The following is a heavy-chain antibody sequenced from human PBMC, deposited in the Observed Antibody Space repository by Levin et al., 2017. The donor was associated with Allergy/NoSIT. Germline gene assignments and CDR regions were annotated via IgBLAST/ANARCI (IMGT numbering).Heavy chain of an antibody. Sequence: PSETLSLTCAVYGGSFSGYYWSWIRQPPGKGLEWIGEINHSGSTNYNPSLKSRVTISVDTSKNQFSLKLSSVTAADTAVYYCARAGPLWFLHWFDPWGQGTLVTVSS. V-gene: IGHV4-34*01. CDR3: ARAGPLWFLHWFDP. J-gene: IGHJ5*02. CDR2: INHSGST. D-gene: IGHD3-10*01. CDR1: GGSFSGYY.